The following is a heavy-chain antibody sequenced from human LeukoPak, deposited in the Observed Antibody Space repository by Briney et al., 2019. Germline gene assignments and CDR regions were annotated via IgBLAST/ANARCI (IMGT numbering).Heavy chain of an antibody. J-gene: IGHJ4*02. Sequence: GGSLRLSCAASGFTFDDYAMHWVRQAPGKGLEWVSGISWNSGSMGYADSVKGRFTISRDNAKNSLYLQMNSLRAEDTALYYCAKDISYDFRPGAIFDYWGQGTLVTVPS. V-gene: IGHV3-9*01. D-gene: IGHD3-3*01. CDR1: GFTFDDYA. CDR2: ISWNSGSM. CDR3: AKDISYDFRPGAIFDY.